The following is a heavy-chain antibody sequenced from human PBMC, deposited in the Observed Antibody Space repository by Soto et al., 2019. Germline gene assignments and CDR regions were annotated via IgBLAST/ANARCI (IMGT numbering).Heavy chain of an antibody. D-gene: IGHD5-12*01. V-gene: IGHV1-69*02. CDR2: IIPILGIA. J-gene: IGHJ4*02. Sequence: QVQLVQSGAEVKKPGSSVKVSCKASGGTFSSYTISWVRQAPGQGLEWMGRIIPILGIANYAQKFQGRVTITADKSTSTAYMELSSLRSEDTAVYYCAREEEGDGYNAPGFDYWGQGTLVTVSS. CDR1: GGTFSSYT. CDR3: AREEEGDGYNAPGFDY.